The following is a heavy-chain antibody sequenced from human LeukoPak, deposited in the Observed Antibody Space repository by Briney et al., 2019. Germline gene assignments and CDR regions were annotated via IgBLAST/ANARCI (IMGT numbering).Heavy chain of an antibody. CDR2: ISSSGSTI. CDR1: GFTFSDYY. J-gene: IGHJ4*02. Sequence: PGGSLRLSCAASGFTFSDYYMSWLRQAPGKGLEWVSYISSSGSTIYYTDSVKGRFTISRDNAKNSLYLQMNSLRAEDTAVYYCTRVLYSSGWYGDHYWGQGTLVTVSS. CDR3: TRVLYSSGWYGDHY. V-gene: IGHV3-11*04. D-gene: IGHD6-19*01.